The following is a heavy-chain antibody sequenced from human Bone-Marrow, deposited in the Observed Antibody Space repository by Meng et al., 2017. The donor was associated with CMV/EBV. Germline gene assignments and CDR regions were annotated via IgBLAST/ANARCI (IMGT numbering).Heavy chain of an antibody. CDR1: GGSVSSGSYY. CDR2: IYYSGST. J-gene: IGHJ3*02. CDR3: ARGCSSTRCSDAFDI. D-gene: IGHD2-2*01. V-gene: IGHV4-61*01. Sequence: SETLSLTCTVSGGSVSSGSYYWSWIRQPPGKVLEWIGYIYYSGSTNYNPSLKSRVTISVDTSKNQFSLKLSSVTDADTAVYYCARGCSSTRCSDAFDIWGQGTMVTVSS.